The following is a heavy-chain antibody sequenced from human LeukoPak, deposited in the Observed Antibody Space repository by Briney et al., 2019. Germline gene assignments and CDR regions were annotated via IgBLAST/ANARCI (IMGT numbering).Heavy chain of an antibody. CDR2: IYESGTT. Sequence: SETLSLTCAVYGESLNSYYWSWVRQPPGEGLEWIGEIYESGTTKYNPSLKSRVAISMAPSKQQFSLRLSSVTAADTAVYYCARGAWATRLASWGLGTPVIVSS. CDR1: GESLNSYY. J-gene: IGHJ4*02. CDR3: ARGAWATRLAS. V-gene: IGHV4-34*01. D-gene: IGHD2-15*01.